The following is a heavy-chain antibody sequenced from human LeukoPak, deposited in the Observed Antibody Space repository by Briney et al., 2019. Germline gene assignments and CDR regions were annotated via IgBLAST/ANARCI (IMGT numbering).Heavy chain of an antibody. CDR3: ARGALRFGEFSSPRCNWFDP. CDR1: GGSISSYY. D-gene: IGHD3-10*01. V-gene: IGHV4-59*12. Sequence: SETLSLTCTVSGGSISSYYWSWIRQTPGKGLEWIGEIHYSGNTNYNPSLKSRLTMSLDKSRDNFSLKLRSATAADTAVYYCARGALRFGEFSSPRCNWFDPWGQGTLVTVSS. CDR2: IHYSGNT. J-gene: IGHJ5*01.